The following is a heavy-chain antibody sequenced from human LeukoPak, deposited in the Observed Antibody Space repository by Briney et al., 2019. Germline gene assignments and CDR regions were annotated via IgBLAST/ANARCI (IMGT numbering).Heavy chain of an antibody. D-gene: IGHD1-7*01. CDR2: INAGNGNT. J-gene: IGHJ4*02. CDR1: GYTFTSYA. V-gene: IGHV1-3*01. Sequence: ASVKVTCKASGYTFTSYAMHWVRQAPGQRLEWMGWINAGNGNTKYSQKFQGRVTITADESTSTAYMELSSLRSEDTAVYYCARGGNWNYVIDYWGQGTLVTVSS. CDR3: ARGGNWNYVIDY.